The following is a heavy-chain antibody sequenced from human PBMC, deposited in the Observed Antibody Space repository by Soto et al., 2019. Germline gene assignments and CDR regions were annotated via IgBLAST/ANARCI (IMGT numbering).Heavy chain of an antibody. J-gene: IGHJ5*02. V-gene: IGHV3-33*01. CDR1: GFTFSSYG. D-gene: IGHD3-3*01. CDR3: ARDFGSTETHDFWSGYSKNWFDP. CDR2: IWYEGSNK. Sequence: QVQLVESGGGVVQPGRSLRLSCAASGFTFSSYGMHWVRQAPGKGLEWVAVIWYEGSNKYYADSVKGRFTISRDNSKNTLYLQMNSLRAEDTAVYYCARDFGSTETHDFWSGYSKNWFDPWGQGTLVTVSS.